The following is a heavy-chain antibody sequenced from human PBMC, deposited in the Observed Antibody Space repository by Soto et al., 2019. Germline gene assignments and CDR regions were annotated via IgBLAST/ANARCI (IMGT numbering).Heavy chain of an antibody. V-gene: IGHV4-39*01. Sequence: SETLSLTCTVSGGSINTNNYYWGWVRQPPGKGLEWIGSVFYNGTTYYSPSLKSRVTISLATSRTQFSLRLESVTAADTAVYYCARLVVVSPVANAWGQGTLVTVSS. CDR2: VFYNGTT. J-gene: IGHJ5*02. D-gene: IGHD2-15*01. CDR1: GGSINTNNYY. CDR3: ARLVVVSPVANA.